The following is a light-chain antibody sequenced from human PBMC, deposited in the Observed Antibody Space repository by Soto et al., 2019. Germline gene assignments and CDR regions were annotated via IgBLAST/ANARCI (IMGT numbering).Light chain of an antibody. CDR2: VAS. Sequence: EIVLTQSPGTLSLSPGERATLSCRASQSVSSSYLAWYQQKPGQAPRLLLYVASSRAAGIPDWFSGSGSGTAFVLTITRLEPDDSAVYYCHQYGSESAWTCGQGAKVESK. J-gene: IGKJ1*01. V-gene: IGKV3-20*01. CDR1: QSVSSSY. CDR3: HQYGSESAWT.